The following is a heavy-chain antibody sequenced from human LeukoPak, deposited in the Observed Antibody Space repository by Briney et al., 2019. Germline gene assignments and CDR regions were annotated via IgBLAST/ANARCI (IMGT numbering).Heavy chain of an antibody. J-gene: IGHJ4*02. CDR2: ISYDGSNK. CDR3: ARDPGSGWFSGGLSYDY. Sequence: PGRSLRLSRAASGFTFSSYAMHWVRQAPGKGLEWVAVISYDGSNKYYADSVKGRFTISRDNSKNTLYLQMNSLRAEDTAVYYCARDPGSGWFSGGLSYDYWGQGTLVTVSS. V-gene: IGHV3-30*04. D-gene: IGHD6-19*01. CDR1: GFTFSSYA.